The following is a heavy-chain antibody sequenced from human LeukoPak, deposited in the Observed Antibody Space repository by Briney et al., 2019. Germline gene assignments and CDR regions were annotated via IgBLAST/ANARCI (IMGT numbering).Heavy chain of an antibody. CDR3: VREGGGSGSYSPFDY. CDR2: MNPSGGST. CDR1: GSTVTSYY. D-gene: IGHD3-10*01. J-gene: IGHJ4*02. V-gene: IGHV1-46*01. Sequence: ASVKVSCKASGSTVTSYYMHWGRQAPGQGLEWRGIMNPSGGSTSYAQKFKGRVTMTRDTSTSTVYMELSSLRSEDTAVYYCVREGGGSGSYSPFDYWGQGTLVTVSS.